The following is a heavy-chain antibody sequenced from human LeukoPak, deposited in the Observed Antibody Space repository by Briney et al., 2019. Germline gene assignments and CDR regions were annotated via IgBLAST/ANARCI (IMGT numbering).Heavy chain of an antibody. CDR2: INDRGST. CDR1: GGSFSGYY. CDR3: ARLVSQTEPRFDS. V-gene: IGHV4-34*01. J-gene: IGHJ4*02. Sequence: PSETLSLTCAVYGGSFSGYYWSWIRQPPGKGLERVGEINDRGSTNYNPSLKSRVTLSVDTSKNQFSLNLRSVTAADTAIYYCARLVSQTEPRFDSWGQGTLVTVSS. D-gene: IGHD6-13*01.